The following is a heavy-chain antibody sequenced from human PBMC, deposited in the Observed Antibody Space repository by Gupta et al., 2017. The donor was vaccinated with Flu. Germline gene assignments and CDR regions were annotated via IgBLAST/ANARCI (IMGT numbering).Heavy chain of an antibody. D-gene: IGHD2-21*01. J-gene: IGHJ4*02. CDR1: GGSIGSYSFY. V-gene: IGHV4-39*01. Sequence: SGGSIGSYSFYWGWVRQPPGKGLEWIGSIYYNGNTYNNPSLKSRATTSIDTSKNQFFLKVTSVTAADTAVYYCARLPIQLWFNFDDWGPGILVTGS. CDR3: ARLPIQLWFNFDD. CDR2: IYYNGNT.